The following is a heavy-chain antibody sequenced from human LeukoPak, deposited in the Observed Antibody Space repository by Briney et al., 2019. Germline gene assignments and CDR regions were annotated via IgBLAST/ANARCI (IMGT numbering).Heavy chain of an antibody. CDR2: INPNSGGT. Sequence: GASVKVSCKASGYTFTGYYMHWVRQAPGQGLEWMGWINPNSGGTNYAQKFQGRVTMTRDTSISTAYMELSRLRSDDTAVYYCARDLPPPGVVVAAGGDHWGQGTLVTVSS. CDR3: ARDLPPPGVVVAAGGDH. D-gene: IGHD2-15*01. J-gene: IGHJ4*02. CDR1: GYTFTGYY. V-gene: IGHV1-2*02.